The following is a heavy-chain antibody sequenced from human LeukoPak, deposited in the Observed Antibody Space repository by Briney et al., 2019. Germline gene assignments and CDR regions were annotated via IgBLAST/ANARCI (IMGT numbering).Heavy chain of an antibody. D-gene: IGHD3-10*01. V-gene: IGHV4-30-4*01. CDR2: IYYSGST. Sequence: PSQTLSLTCTVSGGSISSGDYYWSWIRQPPGKGLEWIGYIYYSGSTYYNPSLKSRVTISVDTSKNQFSLKLSSVTAADTAVYYCARGPWFGETTFDYWGQGTLVTVSS. CDR1: GGSISSGDYY. J-gene: IGHJ4*02. CDR3: ARGPWFGETTFDY.